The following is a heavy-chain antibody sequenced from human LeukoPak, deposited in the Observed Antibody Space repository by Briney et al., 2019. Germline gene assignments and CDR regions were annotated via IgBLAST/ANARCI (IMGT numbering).Heavy chain of an antibody. CDR3: ARRCSGGSCYIDY. CDR1: GYIFTSYW. D-gene: IGHD2-15*01. J-gene: IGHJ4*02. V-gene: IGHV5-51*01. CDR2: IYPGDSDT. Sequence: GESLQITGKGSGYIFTSYWSGWVRQMPGKGLEWMGIIYPGDSDTRYSPSFQGQVTISADKSISTAYLQWSSLKASDTAMYYCARRCSGGSCYIDYWGQGSLVTVSS.